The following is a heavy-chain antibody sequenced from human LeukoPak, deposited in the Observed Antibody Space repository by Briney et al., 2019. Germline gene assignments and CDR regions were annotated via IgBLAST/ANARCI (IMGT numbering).Heavy chain of an antibody. CDR3: ARYGSSPATYFDC. CDR2: VYYDGGT. V-gene: IGHV4-59*01. Sequence: SETLSLTCTVSGGSISSYYWSWIRQPPGKGLEWIGWVYYDGGTSYNPSLKNRVSISVDTSKNQFSLKLSSVTAADTAMYYCARYGSSPATYFDCWGQGPLVTVSS. D-gene: IGHD5-18*01. CDR1: GGSISSYY. J-gene: IGHJ4*02.